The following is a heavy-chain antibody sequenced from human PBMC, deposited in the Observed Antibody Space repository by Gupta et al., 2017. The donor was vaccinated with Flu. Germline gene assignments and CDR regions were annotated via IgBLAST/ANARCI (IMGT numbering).Heavy chain of an antibody. CDR3: VRTQGNYYMDV. J-gene: IGHJ6*03. D-gene: IGHD4-17*01. CDR2: INPSGGST. V-gene: IGHV1-46*01. Sequence: WVRQAPGQGLEWMGIINPSGGSTSYAQKFQGRVTMTRDTSTSTVYMELSSLRSEDTAVYYCVRTQGNYYMDVWGKGTTVTVSS.